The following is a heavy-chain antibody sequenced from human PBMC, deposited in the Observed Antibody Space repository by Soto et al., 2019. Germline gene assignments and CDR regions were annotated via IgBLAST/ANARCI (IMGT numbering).Heavy chain of an antibody. CDR2: INVGNGKT. J-gene: IGHJ4*02. D-gene: IGHD1-26*01. CDR3: ARGDVILGL. Sequence: QAQLVQSGAEVKKPGASVKVSCKASGYTFTSYDLHWVRQAPGQRLQWMGWINVGNGKTKYSQNFQGRVTITRDTSASTAYMDLSSLRYEDTAVYYCARGDVILGLWGQGTLVTVSS. CDR1: GYTFTSYD. V-gene: IGHV1-3*01.